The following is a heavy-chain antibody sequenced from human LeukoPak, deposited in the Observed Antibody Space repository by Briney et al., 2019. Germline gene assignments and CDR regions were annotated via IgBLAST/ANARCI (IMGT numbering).Heavy chain of an antibody. Sequence: GGSLRLSCAASGFIFSRYSLYWLRQAPGKGLEWVSSISSRSSYIYYADSVKGRFTISRDNAKNSLYLQMNSLRAEDTAVYYCATWTYDRSGYYSQHWGQGTLVTVSS. CDR1: GFIFSRYS. J-gene: IGHJ4*02. CDR3: ATWTYDRSGYYSQH. CDR2: ISSRSSYI. D-gene: IGHD3-22*01. V-gene: IGHV3-21*01.